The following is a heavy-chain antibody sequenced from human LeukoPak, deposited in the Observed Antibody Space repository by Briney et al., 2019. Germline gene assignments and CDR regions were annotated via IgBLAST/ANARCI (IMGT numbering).Heavy chain of an antibody. CDR1: GGSISSGNYY. Sequence: SETLSLTCTVSGGSISSGNYYWRWIRQPAGKGLEWIGRIYTSGSANYNPSLRSRVTISVDTSKNQFSLKLSSVTAADTAVYYCARISSSSLGFDPWGQGTLVTVSS. J-gene: IGHJ5*02. CDR2: IYTSGSA. V-gene: IGHV4-61*02. D-gene: IGHD6-13*01. CDR3: ARISSSSLGFDP.